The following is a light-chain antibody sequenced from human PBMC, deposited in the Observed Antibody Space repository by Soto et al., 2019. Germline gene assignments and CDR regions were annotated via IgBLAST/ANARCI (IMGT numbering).Light chain of an antibody. Sequence: QAVVTQPPSASGTPGQRVTISCSGSASNIGSNTVNWYQQLPGTAPKLLIYSNNQRPSGVPDRFSGSKSGTSASLAISGLQSEYEADYYCAAWDDSLTGPVFGGGTKLTVL. V-gene: IGLV1-44*01. J-gene: IGLJ2*01. CDR2: SNN. CDR3: AAWDDSLTGPV. CDR1: ASNIGSNT.